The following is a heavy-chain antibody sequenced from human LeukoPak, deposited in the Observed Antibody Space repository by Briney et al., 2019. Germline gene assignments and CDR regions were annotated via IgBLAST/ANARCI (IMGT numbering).Heavy chain of an antibody. J-gene: IGHJ4*02. D-gene: IGHD6-13*01. Sequence: GGSLRLSCAASGFSSSSYAMSWVRQAPGKGLEWVSAISGSGGSTYYADSVKGRFTISRDNSKNTLYLQMNSLRAEDTAVYYCAKDRGIAAAAYYFDYWGQGTLVTVSS. V-gene: IGHV3-23*01. CDR3: AKDRGIAAAAYYFDY. CDR2: ISGSGGST. CDR1: GFSSSSYA.